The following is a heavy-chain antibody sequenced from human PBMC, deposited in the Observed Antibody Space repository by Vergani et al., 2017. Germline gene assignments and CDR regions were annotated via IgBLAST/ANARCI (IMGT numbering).Heavy chain of an antibody. V-gene: IGHV3-15*01. Sequence: EVQLVESGGGLVQPGGSLRLSCAASGFTVSSNYMSWVRQAPGKGLEWVGRIKSKTDGGTTDYAAPVKGRFTISRDDSKNTLYLQMNSLKTEDTAVYYCTTERYMRQWLVLDAFDIWGQGTMVTVSS. CDR2: IKSKTDGGTT. CDR1: GFTVSSNY. J-gene: IGHJ3*02. CDR3: TTERYMRQWLVLDAFDI. D-gene: IGHD6-19*01.